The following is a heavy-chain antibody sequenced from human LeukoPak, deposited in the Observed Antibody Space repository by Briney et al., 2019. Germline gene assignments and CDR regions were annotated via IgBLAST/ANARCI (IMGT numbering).Heavy chain of an antibody. D-gene: IGHD2-2*01. CDR3: ARGPSEYQQLWPRIGAHNWFDP. Sequence: SETLSLTCSVSGGSVSSGSYYWSWIRQPPGKGLEWIGYIYYSGSTNYNPSLKSRVTISVDTSKNQFSLKLSSVTAADTAVYYCARGPSEYQQLWPRIGAHNWFDPWGQGTLVTVSS. CDR2: IYYSGST. J-gene: IGHJ5*02. V-gene: IGHV4-61*01. CDR1: GGSVSSGSYY.